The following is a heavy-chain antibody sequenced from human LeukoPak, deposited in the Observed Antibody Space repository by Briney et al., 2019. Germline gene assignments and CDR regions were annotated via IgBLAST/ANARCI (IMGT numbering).Heavy chain of an antibody. V-gene: IGHV1-18*01. Sequence: ASVKVSCKASGYTFTNYGISWVRQASGQGLEWMGRISAYNGNTNYAQKFQGRVTMTTDTSTNTAYMELRSLGSDDTAVYYCARDVAFYGSSWHNWFDPWGQGTLVTVSS. CDR3: ARDVAFYGSSWHNWFDP. D-gene: IGHD6-13*01. CDR1: GYTFTNYG. CDR2: ISAYNGNT. J-gene: IGHJ5*02.